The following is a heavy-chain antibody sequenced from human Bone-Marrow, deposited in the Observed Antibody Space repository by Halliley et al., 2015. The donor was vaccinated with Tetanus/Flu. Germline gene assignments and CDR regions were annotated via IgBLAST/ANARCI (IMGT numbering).Heavy chain of an antibody. CDR1: GGSITSSDW. Sequence: TLSLTCVVSGGSITSSDWWNWVRQPPGKGLEWIGEIHHSGSTKYNASLKSRVTISVDKSKNQFSLRLSSVTAADTAMYYCAREASMVGARHALDSWGQGTLVTVSS. D-gene: IGHD2-15*01. CDR2: IHHSGST. CDR3: AREASMVGARHALDS. V-gene: IGHV4-4*02. J-gene: IGHJ4*02.